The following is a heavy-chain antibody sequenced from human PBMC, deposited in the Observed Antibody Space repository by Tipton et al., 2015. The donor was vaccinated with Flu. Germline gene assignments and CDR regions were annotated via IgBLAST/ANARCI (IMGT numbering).Heavy chain of an antibody. CDR1: GGSFSGYY. V-gene: IGHV4-34*01. D-gene: IGHD3-22*01. CDR3: ARDHDTDYFDY. CDR2: INHSGST. J-gene: IGHJ4*02. Sequence: LRLSCAVYGGSFSGYYWSWIRQPPGKGLEWIGEINHSGSTNYNPSLMSRVTISVDTSKNQFSLKLSSVTAADTAVYYCARDHDTDYFDYWGQGTLVTVSS.